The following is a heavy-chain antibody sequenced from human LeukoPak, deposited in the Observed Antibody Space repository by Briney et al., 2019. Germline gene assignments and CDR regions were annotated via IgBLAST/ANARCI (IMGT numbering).Heavy chain of an antibody. J-gene: IGHJ4*02. Sequence: GGSLRVSCAASGFTFSSSWMHWVRQAPGKGLVWVSRINTDGRGTSYADSVKGRFTISRDNAKDTLYLQMNSLRAEDTAVYYCAREEWYYFDHWGRGTLVTVSS. CDR1: GFTFSSSW. CDR2: INTDGRGT. V-gene: IGHV3-74*01. CDR3: AREEWYYFDH. D-gene: IGHD3-3*01.